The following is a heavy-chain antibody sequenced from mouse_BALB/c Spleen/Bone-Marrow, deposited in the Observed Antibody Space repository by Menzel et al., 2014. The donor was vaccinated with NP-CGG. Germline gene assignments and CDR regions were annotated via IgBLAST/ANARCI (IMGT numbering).Heavy chain of an antibody. CDR2: IRNKANGYTT. Sequence: EVQRVESGGGLVQPGGSLRLSCAPSGFTFTDYYMNWVRQPPGKALEWLGFIRNKANGYTTEYSASVKGRFAISRDNSQSILYLQMNTLRAEDSATYYCARDKGVILFDYWGQGTTLTVSS. J-gene: IGHJ2*01. V-gene: IGHV7-3*02. CDR1: GFTFTDYY. CDR3: ARDKGVILFDY.